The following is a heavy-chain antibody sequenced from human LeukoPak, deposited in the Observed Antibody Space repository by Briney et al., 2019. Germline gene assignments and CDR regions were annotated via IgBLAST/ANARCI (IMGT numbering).Heavy chain of an antibody. V-gene: IGHV3-33*08. CDR1: GFTFSSYG. J-gene: IGHJ4*02. CDR2: IWYDGSNK. Sequence: PGGSLRLSCAASGFTFSSYGMHWVRQAPGKGLEWVAVIWYDGSNKYYADSVKGRFTISRDNSKNTLYLQMNSLRAEDTAVYYCARDFTPFWSGYFGPDSNDYWGQGTLVTVSS. CDR3: ARDFTPFWSGYFGPDSNDY. D-gene: IGHD3-3*01.